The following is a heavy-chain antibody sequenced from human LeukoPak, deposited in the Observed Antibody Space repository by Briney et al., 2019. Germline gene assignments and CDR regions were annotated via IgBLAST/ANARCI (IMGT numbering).Heavy chain of an antibody. CDR1: GGSISSSSYY. Sequence: SETLSLTCTVSGGSISSSSYYWGWIRQPPGKGLEWIGSIYYSGSTYYNPSLKSRVTISVDTSKNQFSLKLSSVTAADTAVYYCARPEGYSGYYLDYWGQGTLVTVSS. D-gene: IGHD1-26*01. CDR3: ARPEGYSGYYLDY. V-gene: IGHV4-39*01. J-gene: IGHJ4*02. CDR2: IYYSGST.